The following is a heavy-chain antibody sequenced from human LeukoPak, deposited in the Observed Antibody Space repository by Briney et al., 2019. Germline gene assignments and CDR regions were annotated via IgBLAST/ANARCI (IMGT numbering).Heavy chain of an antibody. CDR1: GGSIVGYY. D-gene: IGHD3-10*01. V-gene: IGHV4-59*08. CDR3: ARYVVRGVISVLSFFDY. J-gene: IGHJ4*02. Sequence: SETLSLTCTVSGGSIVGYYWSWIRQPPGKGLEWIAYIYSSGHTMSNPSLQSRVTMSLDTSRNQFSLKLSSVTAADTAVYYCARYVVRGVISVLSFFDYWGQGTLVTVSS. CDR2: IYSSGHT.